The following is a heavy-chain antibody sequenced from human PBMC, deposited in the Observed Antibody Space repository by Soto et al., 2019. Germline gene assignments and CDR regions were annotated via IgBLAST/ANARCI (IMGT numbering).Heavy chain of an antibody. CDR3: SRIKLVEWFFINVDVYDMDV. V-gene: IGHV3-48*02. CDR2: ISSDSRTI. J-gene: IGHJ6*02. CDR1: GFSLSDYA. D-gene: IGHD3-3*01. Sequence: GGSLRLSCVASGFSLSDYAVNWVRQAPGKGLEWVSFISSDSRTIYYADTVEGRFTVSRDNARNSVSLQMDSLRDEDAAVYYCSRIKLVEWFFINVDVYDMDVWGQGSPVTVSS.